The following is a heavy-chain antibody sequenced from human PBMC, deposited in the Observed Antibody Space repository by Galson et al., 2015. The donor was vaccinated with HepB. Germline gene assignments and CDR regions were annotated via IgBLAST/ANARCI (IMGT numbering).Heavy chain of an antibody. J-gene: IGHJ4*02. V-gene: IGHV1-18*04. CDR3: ARGPKGDY. Sequence: SVKVSCKASGYTFSAFGFSWVRQAPGQGLEWMGWISSYNGHTDYAQKFQGRVTMTTDASTTTAYMELRTLTSDDTAVHFCARGPKGDYWGQGTLVTVSS. CDR2: ISSYNGHT. CDR1: GYTFSAFG.